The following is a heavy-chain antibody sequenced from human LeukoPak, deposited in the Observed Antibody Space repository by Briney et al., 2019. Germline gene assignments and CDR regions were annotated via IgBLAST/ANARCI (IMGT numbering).Heavy chain of an antibody. V-gene: IGHV3-48*03. Sequence: GGSLRLSCTDSGFTFSSHDMNWVRQALGKGLEWVSYISSGGYTTRYADSVKGRFTISRENAKNSLYLQMNSLRAEDTAVYYCAREGSSYAPSEPFYFDYWGQGTLVTVSS. CDR3: AREGSSYAPSEPFYFDY. CDR2: ISSGGYTT. D-gene: IGHD3-10*01. J-gene: IGHJ4*02. CDR1: GFTFSSHD.